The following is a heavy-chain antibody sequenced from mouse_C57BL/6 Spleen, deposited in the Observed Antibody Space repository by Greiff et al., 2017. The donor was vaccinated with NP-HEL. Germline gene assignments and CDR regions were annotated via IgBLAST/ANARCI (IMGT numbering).Heavy chain of an antibody. CDR3: AREGTYYSNSGDYFDY. CDR1: GYSITSGYY. CDR2: ISYDGSN. D-gene: IGHD2-5*01. V-gene: IGHV3-6*01. Sequence: EVQLVESGPGLVKPSQSLSLTCSVTGYSITSGYYWYWIRQFPGNKLEWMGYISYDGSNNYNPSLKNRISITRDTSKNQFYLKLNSVTTEDTATYDCAREGTYYSNSGDYFDYWGQGTTLTVSS. J-gene: IGHJ2*01.